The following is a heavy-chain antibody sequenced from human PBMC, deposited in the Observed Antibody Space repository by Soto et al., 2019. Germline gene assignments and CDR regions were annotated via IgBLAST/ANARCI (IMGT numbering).Heavy chain of an antibody. V-gene: IGHV3-21*01. CDR1: GFTFSSYS. J-gene: IGHJ6*02. CDR2: ISSSSSYI. D-gene: IGHD1-7*01. CDR3: ARQPNELLPYYYYGMDV. Sequence: GGSLRLSCAASGFTFSSYSMNWVRQAPGKGLEWVSSISSSSSYIYYADSVKGRFTISRDNAKNSLYLQMNSLRAEDAAVYYCARQPNELLPYYYYGMDVWGPGTTVTVSS.